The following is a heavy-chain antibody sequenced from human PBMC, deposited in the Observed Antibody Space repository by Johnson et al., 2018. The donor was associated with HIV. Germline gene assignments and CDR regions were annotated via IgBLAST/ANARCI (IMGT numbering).Heavy chain of an antibody. CDR1: GFTFSFYW. CDR2: IKQDGSEI. J-gene: IGHJ3*02. CDR3: ARGGRSFDI. V-gene: IGHV3-7*01. Sequence: MLLVESGGGLVQPGGSLRLSCVGSGFTFSFYWMNWVRQAPGKGLEWVAKIKQDGSEIYDVDSVKGRFTISRDNAEHSLYLQMNSLRVEDTAVYYCARGGRSFDIWGQGTVVTVSS.